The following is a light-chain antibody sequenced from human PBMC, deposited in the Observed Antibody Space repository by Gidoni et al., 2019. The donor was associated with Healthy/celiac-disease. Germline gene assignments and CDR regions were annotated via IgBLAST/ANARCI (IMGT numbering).Light chain of an antibody. V-gene: IGKV1-33*01. CDR3: QQYDNLPFT. J-gene: IGKJ4*01. Sequence: IQMTQSPSSLSASVGDRVTITCQASQDISNYLNWYQQKPGKAPKLLIYDASNLETGVPSRFSGSGSGTDFTFTISSLQPEDIATYYCQQYDNLPFTFGAGTKVEIK. CDR1: QDISNY. CDR2: DAS.